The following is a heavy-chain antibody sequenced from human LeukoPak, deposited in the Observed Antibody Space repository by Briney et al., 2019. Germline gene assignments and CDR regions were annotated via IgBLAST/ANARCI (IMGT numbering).Heavy chain of an antibody. CDR2: ISTSSTTK. V-gene: IGHV3-48*01. CDR1: GFTFSSYS. J-gene: IGHJ5*01. Sequence: PGGSLRLSCAASGFTFSSYSMSWVRQAPGKGPEWLSYISTSSTTKYCADSVKGRFTFSRDDAKNSLSLQMSSLRADDTAVYYCAKEMGYCTGGSCYRWFDSWGQGTLVTVSS. D-gene: IGHD2-15*01. CDR3: AKEMGYCTGGSCYRWFDS.